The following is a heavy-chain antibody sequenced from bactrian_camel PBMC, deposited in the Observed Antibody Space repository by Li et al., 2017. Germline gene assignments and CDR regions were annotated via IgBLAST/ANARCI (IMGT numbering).Heavy chain of an antibody. CDR1: GYAFNC. Sequence: HVQLVESGGGSVQAGGSLRVSCAASGYAFNCMGWFRQAPGKEREAVSLVDSGAYSPLYAATVKGRFSISRDNAKNTLSLQMNSLKSEDMAVYFCAAGYGGDWPDRFDYWGQGTQVTVSS. J-gene: IGHJ4*01. CDR2: VDSGAYSP. V-gene: IGHV3S63*01. CDR3: AAGYGGDWPDRFDY. D-gene: IGHD6*01.